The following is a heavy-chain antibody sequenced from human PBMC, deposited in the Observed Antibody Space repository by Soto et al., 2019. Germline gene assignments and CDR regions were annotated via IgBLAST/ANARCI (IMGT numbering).Heavy chain of an antibody. CDR3: AKDYYDFWSSSGEYGMEV. CDR2: ISGSGGST. Sequence: GWALRLSGAASGFTFSSYAMSWVRQAPGKGLEWVSAISGSGGSTYYADSVKGRFTISRDNSKNTLYLQMNSLRAEDTAVYYCAKDYYDFWSSSGEYGMEVWGQGTTVTVSS. CDR1: GFTFSSYA. J-gene: IGHJ6*02. D-gene: IGHD3-3*01. V-gene: IGHV3-23*01.